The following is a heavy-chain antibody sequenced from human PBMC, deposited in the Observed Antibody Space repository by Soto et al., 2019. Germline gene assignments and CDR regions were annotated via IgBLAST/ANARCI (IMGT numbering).Heavy chain of an antibody. Sequence: QVQLVQSGAEVKKPGSSVKVSCKASGVTFSSETISWVRQAPGQRLEWVGGILPLFGTANYAQKFQGRATITAAESTRTIYIELSSLRSDDRAVYYCPPELGDTPASPFDSWGQGTLVTVSS. CDR2: ILPLFGTA. CDR1: GVTFSSET. CDR3: PPELGDTPASPFDS. V-gene: IGHV1-69*01. J-gene: IGHJ4*02. D-gene: IGHD2-21*01.